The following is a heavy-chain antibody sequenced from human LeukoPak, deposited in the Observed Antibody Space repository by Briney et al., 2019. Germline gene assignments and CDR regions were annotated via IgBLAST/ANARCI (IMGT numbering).Heavy chain of an antibody. CDR3: TRDMEYPGAGFDY. CDR2: VYSSGST. J-gene: IGHJ4*02. CDR1: GYSISRSSYF. V-gene: IGHV4-39*07. Sequence: SETLSLTCTVSGYSISRSSYFWAWIRQPPGKGLEWIGSVYSSGSTYYNPSLRSQITISVDTSKNQFSLKLTSVAAADTAMYYCTRDMEYPGAGFDYWGQGIPVTVSS. D-gene: IGHD3-3*01.